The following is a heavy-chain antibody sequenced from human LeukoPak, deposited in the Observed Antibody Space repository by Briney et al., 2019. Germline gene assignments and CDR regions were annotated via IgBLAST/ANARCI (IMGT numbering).Heavy chain of an antibody. V-gene: IGHV4-34*01. D-gene: IGHD2-21*02. J-gene: IGHJ4*02. Sequence: SETLSLTCAVYGGFFRGYYGTWIRQPPGEGREWIGEINHSGNTKYNSSLKRRVTTSADTSKNQFSLKLNSVTPADTAVYYCARRGENGFLFCGGDCYSEYFVFWGQGTLVTVSS. CDR2: INHSGNT. CDR3: ARRGENGFLFCGGDCYSEYFVF. CDR1: GGFFRGYY.